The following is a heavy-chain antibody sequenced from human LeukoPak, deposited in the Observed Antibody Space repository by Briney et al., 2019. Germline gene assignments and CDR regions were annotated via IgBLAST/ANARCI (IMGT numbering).Heavy chain of an antibody. CDR3: ARLSETPAFYPGGRYLYLAY. J-gene: IGHJ4*02. CDR1: GYTFTSYD. V-gene: IGHV1-8*01. CDR2: MNPSTGNT. Sequence: ASVKVSCKASGYTFTSYDINWVRQATGQGLEWMGWMNPSTGNTGYSQKFQGRVTMTRDTSTSTAYMELSSVQSEDTAVYYCARLSETPAFYPGGRYLYLAYWGQGAQVTVSS. D-gene: IGHD2-8*02.